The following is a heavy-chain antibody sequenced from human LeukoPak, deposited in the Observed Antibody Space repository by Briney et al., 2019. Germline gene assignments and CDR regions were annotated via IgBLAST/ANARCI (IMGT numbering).Heavy chain of an antibody. J-gene: IGHJ4*02. Sequence: GGSLRLSCGASGFTFSAYEMNWVRQAPGKGLESVSYISGSGSSTSYADSVKGRFTISRDNAKTSVFLQMNSLRPEDTAVYYCVRDGRGYCGSTSCRPFDQWGQGTLVTVSS. D-gene: IGHD2-2*01. CDR3: VRDGRGYCGSTSCRPFDQ. CDR2: ISGSGSST. V-gene: IGHV3-48*03. CDR1: GFTFSAYE.